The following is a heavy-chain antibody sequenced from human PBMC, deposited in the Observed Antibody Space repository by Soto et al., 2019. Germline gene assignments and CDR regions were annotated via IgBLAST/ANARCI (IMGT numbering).Heavy chain of an antibody. CDR2: IIPIFGTA. CDR1: GGTFSSYA. J-gene: IGHJ4*02. D-gene: IGHD2-2*01. Sequence: GASVKVSCKASGGTFSSYAISWVRQAPGQGLEWMGGIIPIFGTANYAQKFQGRVTITADESTSTAYMELSSLRSEDTAVYYCARFRECSSTSCYGPADYWGQGTLVTVSS. CDR3: ARFRECSSTSCYGPADY. V-gene: IGHV1-69*13.